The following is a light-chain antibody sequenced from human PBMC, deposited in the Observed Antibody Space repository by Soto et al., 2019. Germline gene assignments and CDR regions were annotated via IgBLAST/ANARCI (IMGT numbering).Light chain of an antibody. V-gene: IGLV2-14*01. CDR1: SSDIGYYDY. CDR3: NSYTTLSNRV. Sequence: QSALTQPASVSGSPGQSITISCTGTSSDIGYYDYVSWYQHHSGKAPKLIIYEVTNRPSGVSNRFSGSKSGNTASLTISGLQAEDDANYYCNSYTTLSNRVFGTGTKLTVL. J-gene: IGLJ1*01. CDR2: EVT.